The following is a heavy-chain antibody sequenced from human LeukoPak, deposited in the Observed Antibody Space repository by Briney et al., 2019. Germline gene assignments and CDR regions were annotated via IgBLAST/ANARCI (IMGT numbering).Heavy chain of an antibody. CDR3: AKDGGYCSSTSCPEGNWFDP. Sequence: GGSLRLSCAASGFTFSSYGMHWVSQAPGKGLEWVAFIRYDGSNKYYADSVKGRFTISRDNSKNTLYLQMNSLRAEDTAVYYCAKDGGYCSSTSCPEGNWFDPWGQGTLVTVSS. CDR1: GFTFSSYG. J-gene: IGHJ5*02. CDR2: IRYDGSNK. D-gene: IGHD2-2*01. V-gene: IGHV3-30*02.